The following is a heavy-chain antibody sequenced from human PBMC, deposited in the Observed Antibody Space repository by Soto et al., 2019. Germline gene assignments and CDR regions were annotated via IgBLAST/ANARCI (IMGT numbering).Heavy chain of an antibody. D-gene: IGHD3-10*01. CDR2: INPIFGTA. J-gene: IGHJ4*02. Sequence: QVQLVQSGAEVKKPGSSVKVSCKASGGTFSSYAISWVRQAPGQGLEWMGGINPIFGTANYAQKFQGRVTITADESTSTAYMELNSLRSEATAVYYCARDWDITMVRGAHLDYWGQGTLVTVSS. CDR1: GGTFSSYA. V-gene: IGHV1-69*01. CDR3: ARDWDITMVRGAHLDY.